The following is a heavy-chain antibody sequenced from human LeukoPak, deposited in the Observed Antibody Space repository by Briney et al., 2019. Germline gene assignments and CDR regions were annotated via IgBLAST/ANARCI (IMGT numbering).Heavy chain of an antibody. CDR1: GGTFSSYA. CDR2: IIPIFGTA. J-gene: IGHJ6*04. V-gene: IGHV1-69*01. Sequence: ASVKVSCKASGGTFSSYAISWVRQAPGQGLEWMGGIIPIFGTANYAQKFQGRVTITADESTSTAYMELSSLRSEDTAVYYCAREFWTVTTGYYGMDVWGKGTTVTASS. CDR3: AREFWTVTTGYYGMDV. D-gene: IGHD4-17*01.